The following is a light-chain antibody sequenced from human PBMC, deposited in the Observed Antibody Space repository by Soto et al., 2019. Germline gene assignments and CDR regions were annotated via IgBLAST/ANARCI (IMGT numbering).Light chain of an antibody. V-gene: IGKV3-15*01. J-gene: IGKJ1*01. Sequence: ETVITQSPATLSVSPGEGATLSCRASQSVSSNLVWYQHRPGQAPRLLIYGASTRATGIPARFSGSGSGTEFTLTISSLQSEDFAVYYCQQYNNWPRTFGQGTKVDIK. CDR2: GAS. CDR1: QSVSSN. CDR3: QQYNNWPRT.